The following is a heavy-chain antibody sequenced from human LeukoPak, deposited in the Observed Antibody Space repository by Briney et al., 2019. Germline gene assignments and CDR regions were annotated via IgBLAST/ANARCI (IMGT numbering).Heavy chain of an antibody. CDR1: GFTVSSNY. J-gene: IGHJ3*02. CDR2: IYSCGST. D-gene: IGHD6-13*01. V-gene: IGHV3-66*01. CDR3: ARGIAAAGLDAFDI. Sequence: GGSLRLSCAASGFTVSSNYMSWVRQAPGKGLEWVSVIYSCGSTYYADSVKGRFTISRDNSKNTLYLQMNSLRAEDTAVYYCARGIAAAGLDAFDIWGQGTMVTVSS.